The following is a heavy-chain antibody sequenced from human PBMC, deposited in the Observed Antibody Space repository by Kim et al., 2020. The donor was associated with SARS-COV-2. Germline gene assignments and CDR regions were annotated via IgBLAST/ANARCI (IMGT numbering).Heavy chain of an antibody. CDR1: GFTFSSYS. CDR3: ARDVCGGDCYRYYFDS. V-gene: IGHV3-30*04. J-gene: IGHJ4*01. D-gene: IGHD2-21*02. Sequence: GGSLRLSCAASGFTFSSYSMHWVRQAPGKGLEWVATITCNGGYKYYADSVKGRFTISRDNSKNTLYLQMNSLRADDTAVYYCARDVCGGDCYRYYFDSWGHGALVTVSS. CDR2: ITCNGGYK.